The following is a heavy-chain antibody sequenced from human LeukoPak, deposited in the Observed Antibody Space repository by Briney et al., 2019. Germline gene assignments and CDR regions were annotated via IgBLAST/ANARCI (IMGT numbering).Heavy chain of an antibody. D-gene: IGHD5/OR15-5a*01. Sequence: SETLSLTCAVYGGSFSGYYWSWIRQPPGKGLEWIGEINHSGSTNYNPSLKSRVTISVDTSKNQFSLKLSSVTAADTAVYYCARGDVYDWGAFDIWGQGTRVTVPS. V-gene: IGHV4-34*01. CDR2: INHSGST. J-gene: IGHJ3*02. CDR3: ARGDVYDWGAFDI. CDR1: GGSFSGYY.